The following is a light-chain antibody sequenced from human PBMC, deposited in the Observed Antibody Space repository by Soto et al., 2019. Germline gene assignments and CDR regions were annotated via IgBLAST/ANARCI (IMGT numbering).Light chain of an antibody. CDR2: AAS. CDR1: QSLSSW. J-gene: IGKJ1*01. Sequence: DIEMTQSPSTLPASVAYRVVITFRASQSLSSWLAWYQQKPGKAPKVLIYAASTLQGGVPSSFSGSGSGTEFTLTISSLQPEDFATFYCQQSSTFPLTFGQGTKVDIK. CDR3: QQSSTFPLT. V-gene: IGKV1-12*01.